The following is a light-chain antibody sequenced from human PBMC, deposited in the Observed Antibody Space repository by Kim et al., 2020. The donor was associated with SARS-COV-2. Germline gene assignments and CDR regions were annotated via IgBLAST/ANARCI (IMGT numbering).Light chain of an antibody. V-gene: IGLV3-21*04. J-gene: IGLJ3*02. CDR1: NIGVKN. CDR3: QVWDSSSDHWV. CDR2: YGR. Sequence: PGVSSVITCGGHNIGVKNAPWFRRKPDRAPVLVIYYGRDRPSGIPERFSGANSGNTATLTISRVEAGDEADYYCQVWDSSSDHWVFGGGTQLAV.